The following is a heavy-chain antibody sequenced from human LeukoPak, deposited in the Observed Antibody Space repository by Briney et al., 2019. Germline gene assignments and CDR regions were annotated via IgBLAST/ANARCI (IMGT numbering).Heavy chain of an antibody. CDR2: IKQDGSEK. CDR3: ARDLGGSTISGGFDI. V-gene: IGHV3-7*03. D-gene: IGHD5/OR15-5a*01. J-gene: IGHJ3*02. CDR1: EFTFPMYW. Sequence: GESLRLSCAASEFTFPMYWMTWVRQAPGKGLEWVADIKQDGSEKYYVDSVKGRFTISRQNAKNSLFLQMNSLRAEDTAVYYCARDLGGSTISGGFDIWGQGTMVTVSS.